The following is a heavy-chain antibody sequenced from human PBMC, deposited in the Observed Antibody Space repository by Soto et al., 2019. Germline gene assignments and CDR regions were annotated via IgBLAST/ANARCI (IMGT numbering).Heavy chain of an antibody. CDR2: IIPIFGIG. CDR3: ARSAITLFGVVSIPPHYYSEMDV. V-gene: IGHV1-69*01. D-gene: IGHD3-3*01. J-gene: IGHJ6*01. Sequence: QVQLVQSGAEVKKPGSSVKVSCKASGGTFNRYAISWVRQAPGQGLEWMGGIIPIFGIGNDAQRFQGRVTITVDESTGTAYMELSSLRSEATGVYYCARSAITLFGVVSIPPHYYSEMDVWGQGTTVTVSS. CDR1: GGTFNRYA.